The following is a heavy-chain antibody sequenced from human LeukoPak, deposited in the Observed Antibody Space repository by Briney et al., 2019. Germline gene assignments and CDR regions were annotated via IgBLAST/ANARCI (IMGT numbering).Heavy chain of an antibody. Sequence: GASVTVSFKASGYTFTSYGISWVRQAPGQGLEWMGWISAYNGNTNYAQKLQGRVTMTTDTSTSTAYMELRSLRSDDTAVYYCARVLAVAGTDDAFDIWGQGTMVTVSS. J-gene: IGHJ3*02. CDR2: ISAYNGNT. V-gene: IGHV1-18*01. CDR3: ARVLAVAGTDDAFDI. CDR1: GYTFTSYG. D-gene: IGHD6-19*01.